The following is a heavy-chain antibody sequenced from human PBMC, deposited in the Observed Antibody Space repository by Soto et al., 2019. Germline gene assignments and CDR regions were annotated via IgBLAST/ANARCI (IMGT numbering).Heavy chain of an antibody. V-gene: IGHV3-30*18. CDR2: ISYDGSNK. CDR3: AKPRGITFGGVIVTSAFDI. J-gene: IGHJ3*02. Sequence: QVQLVESGGGVVQPGRSLRLSCAASGFTFSSYGMHWVRQAPGKGLEWVAVISYDGSNKSYADSVKGRFTISRDNSKNTLYLQMNSLRAEDTAVYYCAKPRGITFGGVIVTSAFDIWGQGTMVTVSS. CDR1: GFTFSSYG. D-gene: IGHD3-16*02.